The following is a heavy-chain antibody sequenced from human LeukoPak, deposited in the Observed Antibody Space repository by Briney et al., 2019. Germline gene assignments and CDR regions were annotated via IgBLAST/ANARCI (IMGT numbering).Heavy chain of an antibody. CDR1: GYTFTGSY. CDR3: ARDFSRTSIDY. Sequence: GASVKVSCKASGYTFTGSYIHWVRQAPGQGLEWMGWINPNGGGTNYAQKFQGRVTMTRDTSNSTASMELSRLRSDDTAVYYCARDFSRTSIDYWGQGTLVTVSS. CDR2: INPNGGGT. D-gene: IGHD3-3*02. V-gene: IGHV1-2*02. J-gene: IGHJ4*02.